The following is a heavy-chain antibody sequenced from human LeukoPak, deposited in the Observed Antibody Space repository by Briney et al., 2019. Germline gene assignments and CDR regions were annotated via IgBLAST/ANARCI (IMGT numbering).Heavy chain of an antibody. Sequence: PGGSLRLSCAASGFTFSSYGMHWARQAPGKGLEWVAVISYDGSNKYYADSVKGRFTISRDNSKNTLYLQMNSLRAEDTAVYYCAKDPSGVYDSSGYYYGRWAFDIWGQGTMVTVSS. J-gene: IGHJ3*02. V-gene: IGHV3-30*18. CDR2: ISYDGSNK. CDR1: GFTFSSYG. D-gene: IGHD3-22*01. CDR3: AKDPSGVYDSSGYYYGRWAFDI.